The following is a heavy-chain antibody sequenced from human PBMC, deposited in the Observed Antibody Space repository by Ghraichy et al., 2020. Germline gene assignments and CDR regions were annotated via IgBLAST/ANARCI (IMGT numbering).Heavy chain of an antibody. Sequence: SETLSLTCTVSGGSVSSGSYYWSWIRQPPGKGLEWIGYIYYSGSTNYNPSLKSRVTISVDTSKNQFSLKLSSVTAADTAVYYCARDVGSGYRDDPYYFDYWGQGTLVTVSS. CDR1: GGSVSSGSYY. CDR3: ARDVGSGYRDDPYYFDY. D-gene: IGHD3-3*01. CDR2: IYYSGST. J-gene: IGHJ4*02. V-gene: IGHV4-61*01.